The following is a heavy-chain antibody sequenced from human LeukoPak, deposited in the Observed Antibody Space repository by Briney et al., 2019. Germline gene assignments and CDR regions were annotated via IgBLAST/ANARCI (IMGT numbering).Heavy chain of an antibody. CDR2: SIPIFFTA. V-gene: IGHV1-69*13. D-gene: IGHD3-22*01. J-gene: IGHJ3*02. Sequence: SVKVSCKASGGTFSSYAISWVRQAPGQGLEWMGGSIPIFFTANYAQKCQGRVTITADESTSTAYMELSSLRSEDTAVYYCASVAESSGYYDSSGYPGAFDIWGQGTMVTVSS. CDR1: GGTFSSYA. CDR3: ASVAESSGYYDSSGYPGAFDI.